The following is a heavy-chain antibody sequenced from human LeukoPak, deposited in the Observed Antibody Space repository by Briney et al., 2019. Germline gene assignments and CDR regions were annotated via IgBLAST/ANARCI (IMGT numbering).Heavy chain of an antibody. Sequence: PGGSLRLSCAASGFTFRNYAMSWVRQAPGKGLEWVSAISGSGGSTYYADSVKGRFTISRDNTKNTLYLQMNSLRAEDTAVYYCARVNLRVVVGAFDIWGQGTMVTVSS. D-gene: IGHD3-22*01. V-gene: IGHV3-23*01. CDR1: GFTFRNYA. CDR3: ARVNLRVVVGAFDI. J-gene: IGHJ3*02. CDR2: ISGSGGST.